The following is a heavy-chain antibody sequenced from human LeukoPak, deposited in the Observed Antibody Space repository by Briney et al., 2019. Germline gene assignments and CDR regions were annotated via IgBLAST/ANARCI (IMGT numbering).Heavy chain of an antibody. Sequence: PGASLRLSCAASGFTFSNYAMSWVRQAPAKGLEWVSAITGSGGNTYYSDSVKGRFTISRDNSKNTLYLQMNSLRAEDTAVYYCAKWGDYDVLTGYYVSDYWGQGTLVTVSS. J-gene: IGHJ4*02. CDR3: AKWGDYDVLTGYYVSDY. CDR2: ITGSGGNT. V-gene: IGHV3-23*01. CDR1: GFTFSNYA. D-gene: IGHD3-9*01.